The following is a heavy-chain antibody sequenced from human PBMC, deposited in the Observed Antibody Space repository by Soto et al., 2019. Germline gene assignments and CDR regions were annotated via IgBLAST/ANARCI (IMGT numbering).Heavy chain of an antibody. CDR1: GYTFTSCD. D-gene: IGHD6-19*01. CDR3: ARGPEVYMGWYVDY. J-gene: IGHJ4*02. V-gene: IGHV1-8*02. CDR2: MNPNSGNT. Sequence: GASVKVSCKASGYTFTSCDINWVRQATGQGLEWMGWMNPNSGNTGYAQKFQGRVTMTRNTSISTAYMELSSLRSEDTAVYYCARGPEVYMGWYVDYWGQGTLVTVSS.